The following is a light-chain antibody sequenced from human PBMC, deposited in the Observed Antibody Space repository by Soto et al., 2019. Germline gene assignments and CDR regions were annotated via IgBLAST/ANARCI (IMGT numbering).Light chain of an antibody. CDR1: RSDVGAYKY. Sequence: QSALTQPPSASGSPGQSVTIACTETRSDVGAYKYVSWYQQYPGKAPKLMIYEVSKRPSGVPDRFSGSKSGNTASLTVSGLQAEDEADYYCTSYVGSNIWVFGGGTKLTVL. V-gene: IGLV2-8*01. J-gene: IGLJ3*02. CDR2: EVS. CDR3: TSYVGSNIWV.